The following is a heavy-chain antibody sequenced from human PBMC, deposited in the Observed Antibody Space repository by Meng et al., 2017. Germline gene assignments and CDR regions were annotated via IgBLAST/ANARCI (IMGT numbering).Heavy chain of an antibody. J-gene: IGHJ4*02. CDR3: HSGWYQAGDDY. Sequence: QVRLVQAGGELKKPGASVKVSCKASGGTFSSYAISWVRQDPGQGLEWMGGIIPIFGTANYAQKFQGRVTITADKSTSTAYMELSSLRSEDTAVYYCHSGWYQAGDDYWGQGTLVTVSS. D-gene: IGHD6-19*01. CDR2: IIPIFGTA. V-gene: IGHV1-69*06. CDR1: GGTFSSYA.